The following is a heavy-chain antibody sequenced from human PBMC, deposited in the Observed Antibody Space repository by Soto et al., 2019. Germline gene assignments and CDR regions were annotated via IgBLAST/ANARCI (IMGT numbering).Heavy chain of an antibody. CDR1: GGSFSGIY. V-gene: IGHV4-34*01. CDR2: INHSGST. Sequence: QVQLQQWGAGLLKPSETLSLTCVVYGGSFSGIYWSWIRQPPGKRLEWIGEINHSGSTNYSPSLESRVTISLDTSNNQFSLKLSSVTAADTAVYYCARGPGYSYGYSVYYYYYGMDVWGQGTTVTVSS. CDR3: ARGPGYSYGYSVYYYYYGMDV. J-gene: IGHJ6*02. D-gene: IGHD5-18*01.